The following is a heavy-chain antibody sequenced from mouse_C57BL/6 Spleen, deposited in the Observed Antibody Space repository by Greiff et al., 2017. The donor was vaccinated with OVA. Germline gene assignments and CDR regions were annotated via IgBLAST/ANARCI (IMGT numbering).Heavy chain of an antibody. Sequence: QVQLQQPGAELVMPGASVKLSCKASGYTFTSYWMHWVKQRPGQGLEWIGEIDPSDSYTNYNQKFKGKSTLTVDKSSSTAYMQLSSLTSEDSAVYYCARGGQGFAYWGQGTLVTVSA. CDR3: ARGGQGFAY. J-gene: IGHJ3*01. V-gene: IGHV1-69*01. CDR2: IDPSDSYT. D-gene: IGHD3-3*01. CDR1: GYTFTSYW.